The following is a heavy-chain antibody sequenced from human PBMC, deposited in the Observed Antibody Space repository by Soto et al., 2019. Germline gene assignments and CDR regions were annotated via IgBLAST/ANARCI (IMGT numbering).Heavy chain of an antibody. J-gene: IGHJ6*02. CDR3: ARGNWNYYYGFDV. Sequence: GGSLRLSCAASEFTFDEYYMTWVRQAPGKGPEWVANIKPDGSEQYYVDSVKGRFTTSRDNANNSLYLQMNSLRAEDTAVYFCARGNWNYYYGFDVWGQGTTVTVSS. CDR2: IKPDGSEQ. CDR1: EFTFDEYY. D-gene: IGHD1-20*01. V-gene: IGHV3-7*01.